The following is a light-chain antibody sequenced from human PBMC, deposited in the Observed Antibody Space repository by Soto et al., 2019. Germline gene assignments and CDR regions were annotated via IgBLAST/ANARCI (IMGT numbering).Light chain of an antibody. Sequence: EIVLTQSPGTLYLSPGERATLSCRASQSVSSSYLAWYQQKPGQAPRLLIYGASSRATGIPDRFSGSGSGTEFTLTISRLEPEDCAVYYCQQYGSSPFTFGPGTKVDIK. CDR1: QSVSSSY. J-gene: IGKJ3*01. CDR2: GAS. CDR3: QQYGSSPFT. V-gene: IGKV3-20*01.